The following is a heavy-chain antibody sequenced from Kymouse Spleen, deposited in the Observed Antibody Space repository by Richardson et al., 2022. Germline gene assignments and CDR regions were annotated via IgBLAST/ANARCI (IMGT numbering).Heavy chain of an antibody. CDR3: ARDPQLEPFDY. V-gene: IGHV3-33*01. D-gene: IGHD1-1*01. CDR2: IWYDGSNK. Sequence: QVQLVESGGGVVQPGRSLRLSCAASGFTFSSYGMHWVRQAPGKGLEWVAVIWYDGSNKYYADSVKGRFTISRDNSKNTLYLQMNSLRAEDTAVYYCARDPQLEPFDYWGQGTLVTVSS. CDR1: GFTFSSYG. J-gene: IGHJ4*02.